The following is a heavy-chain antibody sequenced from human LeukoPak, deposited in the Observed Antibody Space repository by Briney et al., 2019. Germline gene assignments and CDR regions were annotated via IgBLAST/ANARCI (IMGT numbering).Heavy chain of an antibody. Sequence: GGSLRLSCAASGFTFSSYAMHWVRQAPGKGLEWVAVISYDGSNKYYADSVKGRFTISRDNSKNTLYLQMNSLRAEDTAVYYCARDSSAAAAGTRYFDYWGQGTLVTVSS. V-gene: IGHV3-30-3*01. D-gene: IGHD6-13*01. J-gene: IGHJ4*02. CDR1: GFTFSSYA. CDR3: ARDSSAAAAGTRYFDY. CDR2: ISYDGSNK.